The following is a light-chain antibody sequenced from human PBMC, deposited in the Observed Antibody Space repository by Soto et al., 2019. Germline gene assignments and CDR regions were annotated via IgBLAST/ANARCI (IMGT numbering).Light chain of an antibody. V-gene: IGKV3-15*01. CDR3: QQYNNWPLWT. CDR2: GAS. CDR1: QSVSSD. Sequence: IVMTQSPATLSVSPGERATLSCRASQSVSSDLAWYQQKPGQAPRLLIYGASTRATGIPARFSGSGSGTEFTLTISGLQSEDFAVYYCQQYNNWPLWTFGQGTKV. J-gene: IGKJ1*01.